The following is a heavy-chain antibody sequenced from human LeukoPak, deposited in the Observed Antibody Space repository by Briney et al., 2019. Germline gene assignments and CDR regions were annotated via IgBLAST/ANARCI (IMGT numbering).Heavy chain of an antibody. D-gene: IGHD3-9*01. CDR1: GFTFSSYS. CDR2: ISSSSSYI. CDR3: AGGLRYFDWVHLFDY. J-gene: IGHJ4*02. V-gene: IGHV3-21*01. Sequence: GGSLRLSCAASGFTFSSYSMNWVRQAPGKGLEWVSSISSSSSYIYYADSVKGRFTISRDNAKNSLYLQMNSLRAEDTAVYYCAGGLRYFDWVHLFDYWGQGTLVTVSS.